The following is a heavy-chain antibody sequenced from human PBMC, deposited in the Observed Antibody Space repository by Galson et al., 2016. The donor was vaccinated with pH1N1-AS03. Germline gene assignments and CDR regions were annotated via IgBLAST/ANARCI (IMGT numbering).Heavy chain of an antibody. V-gene: IGHV3-7*01. CDR1: GFRFIDYW. Sequence: SLRLSCAASGFRFIDYWMTWVRQAPGKGLEWVANIDQDGSEKYYMGSVEGRFTTSRDNAKNSLSLQMNSMGSEDTAVYYCTSGMVELDYWGQGTLVTGSS. D-gene: IGHD3-10*01. CDR2: IDQDGSEK. CDR3: TSGMVELDY. J-gene: IGHJ4*02.